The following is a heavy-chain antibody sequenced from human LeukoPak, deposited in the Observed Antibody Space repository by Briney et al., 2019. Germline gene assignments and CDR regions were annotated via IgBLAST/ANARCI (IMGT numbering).Heavy chain of an antibody. CDR3: ARDSGYSSSWYVGNYFDY. J-gene: IGHJ4*02. D-gene: IGHD6-13*01. CDR1: GGSISSSNW. V-gene: IGHV4-4*02. CDR2: IYHSGST. Sequence: SGTLSLTCAVSGGSISSSNWWSWVRPPPGKGLEWIGEIYHSGSTNYNPSLKSRVTISVDKSKNQFSLKLSSVTAADTAVYYCARDSGYSSSWYVGNYFDYWGQGTLVTVSS.